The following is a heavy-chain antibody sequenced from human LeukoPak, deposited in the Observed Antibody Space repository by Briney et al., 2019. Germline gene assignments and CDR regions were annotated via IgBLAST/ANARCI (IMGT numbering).Heavy chain of an antibody. CDR1: GGSISSYY. Sequence: SETLSLTCTVSGGSISSYYWSWIRQPPGKALEPLGHPYYSGSTNYNPSLKSRVTISVDTSKNQFSLKLSSVTAADTAVYYCARGRRSYGDYIGDYFDYWGQGTLVTVSS. D-gene: IGHD4-17*01. CDR2: PYYSGST. V-gene: IGHV4-59*01. J-gene: IGHJ4*02. CDR3: ARGRRSYGDYIGDYFDY.